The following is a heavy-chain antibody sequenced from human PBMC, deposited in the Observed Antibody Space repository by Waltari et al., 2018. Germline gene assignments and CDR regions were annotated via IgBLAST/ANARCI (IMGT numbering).Heavy chain of an antibody. D-gene: IGHD1-7*01. V-gene: IGHV3-30*18. CDR1: GFTFSSYG. J-gene: IGHJ4*02. CDR2: ISYDGSNK. Sequence: QVQLVESGGGVVQPGRSLRLSCAASGFTFSSYGMHWVRQAPGKGLEWVAVISYDGSNKYYADSVKGRFTISRDNSKNTLYLQMNSLRAEDTAVYYCAKVGGELELRGYIDYWGQGTLVTVSS. CDR3: AKVGGELELRGYIDY.